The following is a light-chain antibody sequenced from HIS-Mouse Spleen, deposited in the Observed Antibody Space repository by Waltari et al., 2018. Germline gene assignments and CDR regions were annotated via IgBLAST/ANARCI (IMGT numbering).Light chain of an antibody. V-gene: IGLV3-25*03. CDR1: ALPKQY. CDR3: QSADSSGTYVV. J-gene: IGLJ2*01. CDR2: EDS. Sequence: SYELTQPPSVSVSPGQTARITCSGDALPKQYAYWYQQKPGQAPVLGIYEDSGRPSGIPEPFSGSSSGTKVTLTISGVQAEDEADYYCQSADSSGTYVVFGGGTKLTVL.